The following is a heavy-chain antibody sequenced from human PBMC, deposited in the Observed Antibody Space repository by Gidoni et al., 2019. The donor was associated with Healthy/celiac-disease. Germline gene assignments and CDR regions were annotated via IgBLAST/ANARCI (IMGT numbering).Heavy chain of an antibody. J-gene: IGHJ6*02. Sequence: QVQLVESGGGVVQPGRSLRLSCAASGFTFSSYGMHWVRQAPGKGLEWVAVISYDGSNKYYADSVKGRFTISRDNSKNTLYLQMNSLRAEDTAVYYCAKDHRWWEHYYYYGMDVWGQGTTVTVSS. CDR1: GFTFSSYG. D-gene: IGHD2-15*01. V-gene: IGHV3-30*18. CDR2: ISYDGSNK. CDR3: AKDHRWWEHYYYYGMDV.